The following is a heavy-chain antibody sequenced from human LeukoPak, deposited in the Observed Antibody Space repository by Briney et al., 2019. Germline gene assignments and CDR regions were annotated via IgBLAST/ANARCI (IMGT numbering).Heavy chain of an antibody. Sequence: GGSLRLSCAGSGFTFSNYAMSWVRQAPGKGLEWVSSIGASGSNTFYADSVKGRFTISRDNSKNTLYLQMNSLRAEDTAVYYCAKEPYDSSGYYFDYWGQGALVTVSS. CDR1: GFTFSNYA. CDR2: IGASGSNT. D-gene: IGHD3-22*01. J-gene: IGHJ4*02. CDR3: AKEPYDSSGYYFDY. V-gene: IGHV3-23*01.